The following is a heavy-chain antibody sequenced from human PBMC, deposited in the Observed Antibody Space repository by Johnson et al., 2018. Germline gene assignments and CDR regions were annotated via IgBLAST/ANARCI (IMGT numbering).Heavy chain of an antibody. CDR2: ISGSSGTT. CDR1: AFTFSSYA. CDR3: AKIDPTKLGAFDI. D-gene: IGHD5-12*01. J-gene: IGHJ3*02. Sequence: VETGGSLRISCGESAFTFSSYAMSWVRQATGKGLEWVSVISGSSGTTYYADSVKGRFTISRDDSKNTLYLQMNSLRAENTAVYYCAKIDPTKLGAFDIWGQGTMVTVSS. V-gene: IGHV3-23*01.